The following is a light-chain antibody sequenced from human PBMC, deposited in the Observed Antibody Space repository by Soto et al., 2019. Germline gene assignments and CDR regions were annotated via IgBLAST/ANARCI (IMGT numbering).Light chain of an antibody. CDR1: QSIDNF. Sequence: DIQMTQSPSSLSASVGDRVTVTCRASQSIDNFFNWYQQKQGKAPELLIHATSSLQSGVPSRFSGSGSGTDFTLTISSLQPEDSAIYYCQQSYSTPWPFGQGTKVEIK. CDR3: QQSYSTPWP. CDR2: ATS. V-gene: IGKV1-39*01. J-gene: IGKJ1*01.